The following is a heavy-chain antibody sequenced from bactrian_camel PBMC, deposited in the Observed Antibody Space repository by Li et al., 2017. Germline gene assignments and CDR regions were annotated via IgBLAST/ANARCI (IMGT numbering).Heavy chain of an antibody. CDR3: AAGWGGTWSKQADFDY. D-gene: IGHD7*01. Sequence: HVQLVESGGGSVQNGGSLRLSCAASGYTYSVNCMAWFRQAPGQEREGIAAACSGGRYTYYAPSVKGRFTISEDNARNTVYLEMNSLKPEDTAMYYCAAGWGGTWSKQADFDYWGQGTQVTVS. CDR1: GYTYSVNC. V-gene: IGHV3S1*01. J-gene: IGHJ6*01. CDR2: ACSGGRYT.